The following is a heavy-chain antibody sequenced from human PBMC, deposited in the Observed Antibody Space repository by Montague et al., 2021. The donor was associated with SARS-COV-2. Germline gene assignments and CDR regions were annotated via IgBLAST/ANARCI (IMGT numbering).Heavy chain of an antibody. CDR2: INHSGST. CDR3: ARGTKLTYYYDSSGYYPSGY. V-gene: IGHV4-34*01. CDR1: GGSFSGYY. Sequence: SETLSLTCAVYGGSFSGYYWSWIRQPPGKGLEWIGEINHSGSTNYNPSLKSRVTISVDTSKNQFSLKLSSVTAADTAVYYCARGTKLTYYYDSSGYYPSGYRGQGTLVTVSS. J-gene: IGHJ4*02. D-gene: IGHD3-22*01.